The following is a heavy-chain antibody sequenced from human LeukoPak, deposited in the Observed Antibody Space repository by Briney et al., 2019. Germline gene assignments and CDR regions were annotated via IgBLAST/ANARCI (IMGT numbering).Heavy chain of an antibody. J-gene: IGHJ3*02. Sequence: ASVKVSCKASGYTFTGYYMHWVRQAPGQGLEWMGWINPNSGGTNYAQKFQGRVTMTRDTSISTAYMELSRLRSEDTAVYYCARRGNYDILTGPLDAFDIWGQGTMVTVSS. CDR1: GYTFTGYY. V-gene: IGHV1-2*02. D-gene: IGHD3-9*01. CDR3: ARRGNYDILTGPLDAFDI. CDR2: INPNSGGT.